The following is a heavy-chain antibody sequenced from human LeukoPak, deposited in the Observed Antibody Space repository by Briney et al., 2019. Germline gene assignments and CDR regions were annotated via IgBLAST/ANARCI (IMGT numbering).Heavy chain of an antibody. D-gene: IGHD5-24*01. CDR1: GYTFTSYD. CDR2: MNPNSGNT. J-gene: IGHJ4*02. CDR3: ARGGRDGYNYGDYFDY. Sequence: ASVKVSCKASGYTFTSYDINWVRQATGQGLEWMGWMNPNSGNTGYAQKFQGRVTITRNTSISTAYMGLSSLRSEDTAVYYCARGGRDGYNYGDYFDYWGQGTLVTVSS. V-gene: IGHV1-8*03.